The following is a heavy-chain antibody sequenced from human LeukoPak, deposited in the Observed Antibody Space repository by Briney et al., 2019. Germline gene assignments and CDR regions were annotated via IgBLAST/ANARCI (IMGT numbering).Heavy chain of an antibody. CDR3: ARASAAGIYYYYMDV. J-gene: IGHJ6*03. V-gene: IGHV3-20*04. CDR2: INWNGGST. D-gene: IGHD6-13*01. Sequence: PGGSLRLSCAASGFTFDEYGMSWGRQAPGKGLEWVSGINWNGGSTGYADSVKGRFTISRDNAKNSLYLQMNSLRAEDTALYYCARASAAGIYYYYMDVWGKGTTVTVSS. CDR1: GFTFDEYG.